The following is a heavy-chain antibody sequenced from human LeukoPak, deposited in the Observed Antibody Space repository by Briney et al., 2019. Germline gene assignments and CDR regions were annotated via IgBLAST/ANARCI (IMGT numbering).Heavy chain of an antibody. CDR1: GFTFSSYC. J-gene: IGHJ4*02. CDR3: AKDHTSGSYYNLPDY. V-gene: IGHV3-23*01. Sequence: GGSLRLSCAASGFTFSSYCMSWVRQAPGKGLEWVSGIGISGGSTYYADSVKGRFTISRDNSKNTQYLQMNSLRAEDTAFYYCAKDHTSGSYYNLPDYWGQGTLVTVSS. D-gene: IGHD3-10*01. CDR2: IGISGGST.